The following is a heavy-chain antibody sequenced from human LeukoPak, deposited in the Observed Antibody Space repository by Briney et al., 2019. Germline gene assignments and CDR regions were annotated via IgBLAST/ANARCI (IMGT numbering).Heavy chain of an antibody. CDR3: ARGSCGDYYYNYSIEV. J-gene: IGHJ6*03. D-gene: IGHD3-16*01. Sequence: SETLSLTCTVSGGSISSGSYYWSWIRQPAGKGLEWIGRIYTSGSTNYNPSLKSRVTISVDTSKNQFSLKLSSVTAADTAVYYTARGSCGDYYYNYSIEVCGKKTTVTISS. CDR1: GGSISSGSYY. V-gene: IGHV4-61*02. CDR2: IYTSGST.